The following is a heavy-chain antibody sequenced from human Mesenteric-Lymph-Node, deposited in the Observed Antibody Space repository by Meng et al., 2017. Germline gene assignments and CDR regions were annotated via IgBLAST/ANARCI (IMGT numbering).Heavy chain of an antibody. V-gene: IGHV1-46*01. D-gene: IGHD4-17*01. CDR3: ARQTVIYGADAFDM. Sequence: ASVKVSCKASGYTFSNYYMHWVRQAPGQGLEWMGVINCHGGSTTYAQKFQGRVTMTRDTSTSTVYMELSSLRSDDTAVYYCARQTVIYGADAFDMWGQGTMVTVSS. CDR1: GYTFSNYY. J-gene: IGHJ3*02. CDR2: INCHGGST.